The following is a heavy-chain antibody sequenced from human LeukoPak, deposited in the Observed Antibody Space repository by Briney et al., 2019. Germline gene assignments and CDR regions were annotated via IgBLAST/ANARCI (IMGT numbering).Heavy chain of an antibody. CDR3: ARALDV. V-gene: IGHV3-7*01. CDR1: GFIFSNYW. Sequence: GGSLRLSCAASGFIFSNYWMHWVRQAPGKGLEWVATIEQDGSVKHFVDSVKGRFTISRDNAKNSLYLQMNSLRAEDTAVYYCARALDVWGQGTTVTVSS. CDR2: IEQDGSVK. J-gene: IGHJ6*02.